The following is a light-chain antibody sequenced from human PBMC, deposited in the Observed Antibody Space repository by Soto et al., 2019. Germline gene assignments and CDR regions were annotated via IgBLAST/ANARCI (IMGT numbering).Light chain of an antibody. Sequence: QAVVTQPPSVSGAPGRRVTISCTGSSSNIGAGYDVHWYQQLPGTAPKLLIYGNSNRPSGVPDRFSGSKSGTSASLAITGLQAEDEADYYCQSYDSSLSGPVVFGGGTKLTVL. J-gene: IGLJ2*01. CDR1: SSNIGAGYD. CDR3: QSYDSSLSGPVV. CDR2: GNS. V-gene: IGLV1-40*01.